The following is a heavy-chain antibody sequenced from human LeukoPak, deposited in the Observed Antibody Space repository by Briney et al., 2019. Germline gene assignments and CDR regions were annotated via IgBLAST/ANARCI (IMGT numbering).Heavy chain of an antibody. CDR2: ISAYNGNT. J-gene: IGHJ4*02. V-gene: IGHV1-18*01. CDR1: GYTFTSYG. D-gene: IGHD1-26*01. Sequence: ASVKVSCKASGYTFTSYGISWVRQAPGQGLEWMGWISAYNGNTNYAQKLQGRVTMTTDTSTSTAYMELRSLRSDDTAVYYCARERSLGASSADSGSYRDFDYWGQGTLVTVSS. CDR3: ARERSLGASSADSGSYRDFDY.